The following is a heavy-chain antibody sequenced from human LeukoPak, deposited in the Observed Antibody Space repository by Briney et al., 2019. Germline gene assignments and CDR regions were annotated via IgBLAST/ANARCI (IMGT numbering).Heavy chain of an antibody. CDR3: VRGDWYFES. J-gene: IGHJ4*02. D-gene: IGHD2-21*01. Sequence: EGSLRLSCATSGFNFSDSRMTWVRQAPGKGLQWVANINRDGTEKHFLDSVEGRFTISRDNAKKSLYLQMSSLRPQDTAVYFCVRGDWYFESWGQGTLVTVSS. V-gene: IGHV3-7*04. CDR2: INRDGTEK. CDR1: GFNFSDSR.